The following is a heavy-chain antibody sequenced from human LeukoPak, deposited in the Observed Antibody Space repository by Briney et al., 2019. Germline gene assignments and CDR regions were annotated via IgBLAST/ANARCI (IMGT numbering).Heavy chain of an antibody. CDR3: VREKSVGDYWYFDN. V-gene: IGHV3-48*03. CDR1: GFTLNKYN. CDR2: ITPRGVTM. D-gene: IGHD4-23*01. J-gene: IGHJ2*01. Sequence: PGGSVILSCAASGFTLNKYNMSWVHQAPGKGLEWIAYITPRGVTMHGDSVKGRFSISRDDAKNSVFLQMNSRRGDDTAVYHCVREKSVGDYWYFDNWGRGTQVTVSS.